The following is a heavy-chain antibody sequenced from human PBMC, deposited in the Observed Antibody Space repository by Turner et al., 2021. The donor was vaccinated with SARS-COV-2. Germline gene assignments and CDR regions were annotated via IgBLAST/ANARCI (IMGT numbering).Heavy chain of an antibody. V-gene: IGHV3-72*01. J-gene: IGHJ4*02. Sequence: EVQLVESGGGLVQPGGSLRLSCAASGFTFSDHYFDWVRQAPGKGLEWVGRSRNKAKSFTTDYAASVKGRFTISRDDAKSSLYLQMNSLKIEDTAVYYCTRDAARGYWGQGTLVSVSS. D-gene: IGHD6-6*01. CDR1: GFTFSDHY. CDR3: TRDAARGY. CDR2: SRNKAKSFTT.